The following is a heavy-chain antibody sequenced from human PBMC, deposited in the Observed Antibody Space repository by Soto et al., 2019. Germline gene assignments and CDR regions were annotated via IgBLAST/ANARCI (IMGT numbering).Heavy chain of an antibody. CDR1: GGSISSYY. J-gene: IGHJ4*02. CDR2: IYYSGST. D-gene: IGHD4-17*01. Sequence: SETLSLTCTVPGGSISSYYWSWIRQPPGKGLERIGYIYYSGSTNYNPSLKSRVTISVDTSKNQFSLKLSSVTAADTAVYYCARVGLGDYDLYYFDYWGQGTLVTVSS. V-gene: IGHV4-59*01. CDR3: ARVGLGDYDLYYFDY.